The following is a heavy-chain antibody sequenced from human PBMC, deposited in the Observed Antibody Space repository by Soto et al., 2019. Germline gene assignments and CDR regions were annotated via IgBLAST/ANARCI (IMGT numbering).Heavy chain of an antibody. J-gene: IGHJ6*02. D-gene: IGHD3-9*01. Sequence: SETLSLTCTVSGGSISSGGYYWSWIRQHPGKRLEWIGYIYSSGGTKYNPSLKSRVDMSLDMSKNQFSLKLSSVTAADTAVYYCARDHYDILTGSLGYGMDVWGQGTTVTVSS. CDR2: IYSSGGT. V-gene: IGHV4-61*08. CDR3: ARDHYDILTGSLGYGMDV. CDR1: GGSISSGGYY.